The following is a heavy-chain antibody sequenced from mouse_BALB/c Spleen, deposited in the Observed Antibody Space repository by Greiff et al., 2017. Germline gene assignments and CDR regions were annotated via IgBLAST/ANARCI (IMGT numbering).Heavy chain of an antibody. CDR2: ISSGSSTI. D-gene: IGHD1-1*01. V-gene: IGHV5-17*02. CDR1: GFTFSSFG. Sequence: EVKLVESGGGLVQPGGSRKLSCAASGFTFSSFGMHWVRQAPEKGLEWVAYISSGSSTIYYADTVKGRFTISRDNPKNTLFLQMTSLRSEDTAMYYCARSGIYYGSSDYWGQGTTLTVSS. CDR3: ARSGIYYGSSDY. J-gene: IGHJ2*01.